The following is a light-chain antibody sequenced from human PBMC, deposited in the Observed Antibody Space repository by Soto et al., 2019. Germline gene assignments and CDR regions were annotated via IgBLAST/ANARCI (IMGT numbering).Light chain of an antibody. CDR2: SAS. CDR3: QQTFATPYT. Sequence: DVQMTQSPFFVYASVGDRVTISCRASQNINNYLSWFQQKPGKAPDLLIFSASGLRSGVPSRFSGSGSGTDFTLTISSLQPDDFATYFCQQTFATPYTFGQGTKLEI. J-gene: IGKJ2*01. V-gene: IGKV1-39*01. CDR1: QNINNY.